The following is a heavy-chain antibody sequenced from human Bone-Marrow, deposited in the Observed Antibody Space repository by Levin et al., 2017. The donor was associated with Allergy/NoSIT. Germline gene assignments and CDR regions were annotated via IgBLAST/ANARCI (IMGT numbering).Heavy chain of an antibody. CDR2: IYRGDST. D-gene: IGHD6-13*01. CDR3: ARLDWATAGHEYFQD. CDR1: GFTVSDNY. J-gene: IGHJ1*01. Sequence: PGGSLRLSCAASGFTVSDNYMGWVRQAPGKGLEWVSLIYRGDSTLYAESVKGRFTISRDNSKNTVYLQMNSLRGEDTAVYYCARLDWATAGHEYFQDWGQGTLVTVSS. V-gene: IGHV3-66*01.